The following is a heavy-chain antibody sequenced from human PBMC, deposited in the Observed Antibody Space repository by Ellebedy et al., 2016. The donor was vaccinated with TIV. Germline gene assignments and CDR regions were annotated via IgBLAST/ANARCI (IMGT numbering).Heavy chain of an antibody. CDR3: ARRRYSSGGRFDY. CDR2: IYYSGST. V-gene: IGHV4-39*01. CDR1: GGSISSSSYY. J-gene: IGHJ4*02. D-gene: IGHD6-19*01. Sequence: SETLSLTCTVSGGSISSSSYYWGWIRQPPGKGLEWIGSIYYSGSTYYNPSLKSRVTISVDTSKNQFSLKLSSVTAADTAVYYCARRRYSSGGRFDYWGQGTLVTVSS.